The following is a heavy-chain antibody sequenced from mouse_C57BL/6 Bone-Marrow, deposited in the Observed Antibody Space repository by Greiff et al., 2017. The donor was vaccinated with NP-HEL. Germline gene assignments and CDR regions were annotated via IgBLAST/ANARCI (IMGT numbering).Heavy chain of an antibody. CDR1: GYTFTSYG. CDR3: ASEVYYAMDY. Sequence: VQLQQSGAELARPGASVKLSCKASGYTFTSYGISWVKQRTGQGLEWIGEIYPRSGNTYYNEKFKGKATLTADQSSSTAYMELRSLTSEDSAVYFCASEVYYAMDYWGQGTSVTVSS. J-gene: IGHJ4*01. V-gene: IGHV1-81*01. CDR2: IYPRSGNT.